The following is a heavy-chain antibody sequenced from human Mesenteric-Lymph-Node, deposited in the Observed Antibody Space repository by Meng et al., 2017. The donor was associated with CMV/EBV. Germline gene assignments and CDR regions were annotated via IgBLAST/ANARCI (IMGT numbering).Heavy chain of an antibody. D-gene: IGHD3-16*02. J-gene: IGHJ4*02. V-gene: IGHV3-15*01. Sequence: GGSLRLSCAASGFTFTNAWMSWVRQAPGKGLEWVGRVKSKTDGGTTDYAAPVKGRFTISRDESKTTVYLQMNSLKTEDTAVYYCATKIRYSNTWYYFDYWGQGALVTVSS. CDR3: ATKIRYSNTWYYFDY. CDR2: VKSKTDGGTT. CDR1: GFTFTNAW.